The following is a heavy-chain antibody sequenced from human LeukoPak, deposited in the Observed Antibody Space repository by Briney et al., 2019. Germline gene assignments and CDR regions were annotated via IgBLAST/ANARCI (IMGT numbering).Heavy chain of an antibody. CDR3: AGEAYSYADAFDI. Sequence: PSETLSLTCTVSGAYFTNYYWSFIRQPPGKGLEWIGFSSYTGNTNYNPSLKSRVTISVDTSKNQFSLKLSSVTAADTAVYYCAGEAYSYADAFDIWGQGTMVTVSS. D-gene: IGHD5-18*01. V-gene: IGHV4-59*01. CDR2: SSYTGNT. CDR1: GAYFTNYY. J-gene: IGHJ3*02.